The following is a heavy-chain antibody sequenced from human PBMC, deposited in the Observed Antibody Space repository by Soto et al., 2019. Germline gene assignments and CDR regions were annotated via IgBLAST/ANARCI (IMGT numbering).Heavy chain of an antibody. CDR3: ARHQSHSSSYVDP. J-gene: IGHJ5*02. CDR1: GGSISSSSYY. Sequence: QLQLQESGPGLVKPSETLSLTCTVSGGSISSSSYYWGWIRQPPGKGLEGIGSIHYSASTYYNPSLKTSVTLYVDKSKNQASLKLSSATAADTAVYSCARHQSHSSSYVDPRGQGTLVTVAS. CDR2: IHYSAST. D-gene: IGHD6-13*01. V-gene: IGHV4-39*01.